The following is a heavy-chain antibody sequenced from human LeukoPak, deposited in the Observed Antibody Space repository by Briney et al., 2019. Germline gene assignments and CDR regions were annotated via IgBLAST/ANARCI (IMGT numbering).Heavy chain of an antibody. CDR2: INWNGGST. Sequence: GGSLRLSCAASGFTFDDYGMSWVRQAPGKGLEWVSGINWNGGSTGYADSVKGRFTISRDNAKNSPYLQMNSLRAEDTALYYCARGIAVAVPYAFDIWGQGTMVTVSS. D-gene: IGHD6-19*01. J-gene: IGHJ3*02. V-gene: IGHV3-20*04. CDR3: ARGIAVAVPYAFDI. CDR1: GFTFDDYG.